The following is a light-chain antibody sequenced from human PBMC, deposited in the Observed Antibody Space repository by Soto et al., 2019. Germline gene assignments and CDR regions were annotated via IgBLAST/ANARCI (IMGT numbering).Light chain of an antibody. Sequence: DIQMTQSPSTLSASVGDRVTITCRASQSISSWLAWYQQKPGKAPKLLIYDASSLESGVPSRFSGSGSGTEFTLNISSLQPDDFATYYCQQYNSYSVLTFGGGTKVEIK. CDR2: DAS. V-gene: IGKV1-5*01. CDR3: QQYNSYSVLT. J-gene: IGKJ4*01. CDR1: QSISSW.